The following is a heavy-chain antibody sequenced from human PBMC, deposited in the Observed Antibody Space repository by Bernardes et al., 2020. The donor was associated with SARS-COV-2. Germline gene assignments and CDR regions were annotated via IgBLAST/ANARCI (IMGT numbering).Heavy chain of an antibody. CDR2: IYHSGST. CDR3: ARDKDCSSTSCGVNWFDP. J-gene: IGHJ5*02. Sequence: TLSLTCAVSGYSISSGYYWGWIRQPPGKGLEWIGSIYHSGSTYYNPSLKSRVTISVDTSKNQFSLKLSSVTAADTAVYYCARDKDCSSTSCGVNWFDPWGQGTLVTVSS. D-gene: IGHD2-2*01. V-gene: IGHV4-38-2*02. CDR1: GYSISSGYY.